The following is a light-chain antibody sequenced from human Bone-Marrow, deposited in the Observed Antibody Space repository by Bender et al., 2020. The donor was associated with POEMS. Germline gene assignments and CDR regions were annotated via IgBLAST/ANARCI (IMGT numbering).Light chain of an antibody. CDR2: NNE. CDR1: SSNMGAGYG. CDR3: CSYAGSSVV. V-gene: IGLV1-40*01. Sequence: QSVLTQPPSVSGAPGQTVTISCTGTSSNMGAGYGVNWYQQLPGTAPKLLIYNNENRPSGVPDRISGSKSGNTASLTISGLQAEDEAEYYCCSYAGSSVVFGGGTQVTVL. J-gene: IGLJ2*01.